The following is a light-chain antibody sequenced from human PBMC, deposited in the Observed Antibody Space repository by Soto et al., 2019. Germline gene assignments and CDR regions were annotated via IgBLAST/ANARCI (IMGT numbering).Light chain of an antibody. V-gene: IGKV2-28*01. CDR3: MQALQTGVT. J-gene: IGKJ3*01. CDR2: LGS. Sequence: DIVMTQSPLSLPVTPGEPASISCRSSQSLLHSNGYNYLDWYLQKPGQSPQLLIYLGSNRASGVPDRFSGSGSGTDFTLTISRVVAEDDGVYYCMQALQTGVTVGPGTKVDIK. CDR1: QSLLHSNGYNY.